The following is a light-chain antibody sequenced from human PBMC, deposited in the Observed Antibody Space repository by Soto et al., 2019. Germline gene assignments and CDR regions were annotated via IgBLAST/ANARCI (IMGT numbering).Light chain of an antibody. V-gene: IGKV3-15*01. CDR1: QSLSSN. CDR2: GAS. J-gene: IGKJ4*01. Sequence: EIVMTQSPATLSVSPGERATLSCRASQSLSSNLAWYQQKPGQAPRLLIYGASTRATGIPARFSGSGSGTEFTLTISSLQSEDFAVYYCQQYNGWPLTFGGGTKVEIK. CDR3: QQYNGWPLT.